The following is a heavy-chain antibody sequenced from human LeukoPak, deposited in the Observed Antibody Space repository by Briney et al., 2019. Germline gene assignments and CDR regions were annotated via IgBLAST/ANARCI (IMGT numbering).Heavy chain of an antibody. D-gene: IGHD7-27*01. CDR2: IYYSGST. V-gene: IGHV4-39*02. CDR1: GGSISSSSYY. CDR3: ARDINWGSNYFDY. Sequence: SETLSLTCTVSGGSISSSSYYWGWIRQPPGKGLEWIGSIYYSGSTYYNPSLKSRVTISVDTSKNQFSLKLSSVTAADTAVYYCARDINWGSNYFDYWGQGTLVTVSS. J-gene: IGHJ4*02.